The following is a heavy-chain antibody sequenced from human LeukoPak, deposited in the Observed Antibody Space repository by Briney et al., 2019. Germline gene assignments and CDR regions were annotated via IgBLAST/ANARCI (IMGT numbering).Heavy chain of an antibody. V-gene: IGHV4-34*01. CDR1: GGSFSGYY. J-gene: IGHJ4*02. CDR3: ARGPQRRYFDRLSNY. Sequence: SETLSLTCAVYGGSFSGYYWSWIRQPPGKGLEWIGEINHSGSTNYNPSLKSRVTISVDTSKNQFSLKLSSVTAADTAVYYCARGPQRRYFDRLSNYWGQGTLVTVSS. CDR2: INHSGST. D-gene: IGHD3-9*01.